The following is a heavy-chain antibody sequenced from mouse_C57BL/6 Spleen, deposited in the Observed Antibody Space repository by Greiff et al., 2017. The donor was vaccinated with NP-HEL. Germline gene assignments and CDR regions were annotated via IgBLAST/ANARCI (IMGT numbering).Heavy chain of an antibody. CDR1: GYTFTSYW. Sequence: QVQLQQPGAELVMPGASVKLSCKASGYTFTSYWMHWVKQRPGQGLEWIGEIDPSDSYTNYNQKFKGKSTLTVDKSSSTAYMQLSSLTSEDSAVYYCARIEKLLRQSGFDDWGQGTTLTVSS. D-gene: IGHD1-1*01. J-gene: IGHJ2*01. V-gene: IGHV1-69*01. CDR3: ARIEKLLRQSGFDD. CDR2: IDPSDSYT.